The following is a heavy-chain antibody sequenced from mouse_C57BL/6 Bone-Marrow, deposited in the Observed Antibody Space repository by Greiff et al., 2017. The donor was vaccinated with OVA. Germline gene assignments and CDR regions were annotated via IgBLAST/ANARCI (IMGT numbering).Heavy chain of an antibody. CDR3: ASDLDSSGYPFAY. J-gene: IGHJ3*01. D-gene: IGHD3-2*02. CDR2: IWGVGST. Sequence: VKLVESGPGLVAPSQSLSITCTVSGFSLTSYGVDWVRQSPGKGLEWLGVIWGVGSTNYNSALKSRLSISKDNSKSQVFLKMNSLQTDDTAMYYCASDLDSSGYPFAYWGQGTLVTVSA. V-gene: IGHV2-6*01. CDR1: GFSLTSYG.